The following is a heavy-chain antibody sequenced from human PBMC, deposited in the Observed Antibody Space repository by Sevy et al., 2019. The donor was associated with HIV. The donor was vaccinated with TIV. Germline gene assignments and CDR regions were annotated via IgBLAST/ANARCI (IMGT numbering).Heavy chain of an antibody. Sequence: SETLSLTCAVYGGSFSDYYWSWIRQPPGKGLEWIGEINHSGSTNYNPSLKSRVTISVDTSKNQFSLKLSSVTAADTAVYYCARGLSPVVLRFLEWSPDAFDIWGQGTMVTVSS. J-gene: IGHJ3*02. CDR2: INHSGST. CDR1: GGSFSDYY. CDR3: ARGLSPVVLRFLEWSPDAFDI. D-gene: IGHD3-3*01. V-gene: IGHV4-34*01.